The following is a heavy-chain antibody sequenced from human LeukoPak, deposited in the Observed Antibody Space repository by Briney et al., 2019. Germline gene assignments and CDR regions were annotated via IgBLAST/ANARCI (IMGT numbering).Heavy chain of an antibody. Sequence: ASVKVSCKASGYTFTSYGISWVRQAPGQGLEWMGWISAYNGNTNYAQKLQGRVTMTTDTSTSTAYMELRGLRSDDTAVYYCARAVSFEWETDYWGQGTLVTVSS. J-gene: IGHJ4*02. D-gene: IGHD1-26*01. V-gene: IGHV1-18*01. CDR2: ISAYNGNT. CDR3: ARAVSFEWETDY. CDR1: GYTFTSYG.